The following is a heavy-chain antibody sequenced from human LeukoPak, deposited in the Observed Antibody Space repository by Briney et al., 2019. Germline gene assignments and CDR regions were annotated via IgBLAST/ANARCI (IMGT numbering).Heavy chain of an antibody. Sequence: SETLSLTCTVSGGSISSYYWSWIRQPPGKGLEWIGYIYYSGSTSYNPSLKSRVTISVDTSKNLFSLNLTSVTAADTAVYYCTRSGLTGMRKYPRTPSYYSGMDVWGQGTAVAVSS. J-gene: IGHJ6*02. D-gene: IGHD1-14*01. V-gene: IGHV4-59*12. CDR2: IYYSGST. CDR3: TRSGLTGMRKYPRTPSYYSGMDV. CDR1: GGSISSYY.